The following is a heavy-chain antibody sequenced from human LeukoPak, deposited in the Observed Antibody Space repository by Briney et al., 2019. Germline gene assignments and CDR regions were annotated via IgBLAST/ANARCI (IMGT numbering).Heavy chain of an antibody. CDR3: ASGHYGDYGQWSSMNY. D-gene: IGHD4-17*01. V-gene: IGHV1-69*04. Sequence: GASVKVSCKASGGTFSSYAFSWVRQAPGQGLEWMGRIIPILAIANYAQKFQGRVTISADKSTNTAYMELSSLRSEDTAMYYCASGHYGDYGQWSSMNYWGQGTLVTVSS. CDR2: IIPILAIA. J-gene: IGHJ4*02. CDR1: GGTFSSYA.